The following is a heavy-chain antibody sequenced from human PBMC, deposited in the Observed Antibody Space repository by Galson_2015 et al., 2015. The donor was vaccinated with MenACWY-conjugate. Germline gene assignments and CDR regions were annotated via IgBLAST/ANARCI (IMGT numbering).Heavy chain of an antibody. CDR1: GCSFANYW. Sequence: QSGAEVIKPGESLKISCMGSGCSFANYWIGWVRQMPGRGLEWMGLIDPHNSNTRYSPSFQGQVTISADESISTAFLQWSSLKASDTAMYYCARHPPGGRGMDVWGRGTTVTVSS. J-gene: IGHJ6*02. CDR2: IDPHNSNT. CDR3: ARHPPGGRGMDV. D-gene: IGHD1-26*01. V-gene: IGHV5-51*01.